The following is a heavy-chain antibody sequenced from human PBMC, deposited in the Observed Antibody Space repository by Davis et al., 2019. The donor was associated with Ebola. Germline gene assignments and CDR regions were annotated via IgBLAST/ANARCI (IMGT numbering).Heavy chain of an antibody. J-gene: IGHJ4*02. CDR3: ARDPGDDILTGYSSYYFDY. CDR1: GFTFSDYY. D-gene: IGHD3-9*01. Sequence: PGGSLRLSCAASGFTFSDYYMSWIRQAPGKGLEWVSYISSSGNSIYYADSVKGRFTISRDNSKNSLYLQMNSLRAEDTAVYYCARDPGDDILTGYSSYYFDYWGQGTLVTVSS. V-gene: IGHV3-11*04. CDR2: ISSSGNSI.